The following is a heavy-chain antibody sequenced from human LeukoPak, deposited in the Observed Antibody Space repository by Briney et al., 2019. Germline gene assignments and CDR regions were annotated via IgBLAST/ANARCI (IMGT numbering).Heavy chain of an antibody. J-gene: IGHJ4*02. V-gene: IGHV1-2*02. D-gene: IGHD6-25*01. CDR2: INPKNGGT. CDR3: VVSIQAAAIPAFDS. Sequence: ASVKVSCKASGYNVDHNIHWVRQAPGQGHEFMGWINPKNGGTKYAQNFQGRVTMTRDASISTVYMELSSLGSDDTAVYYCVVSIQAAAIPAFDSWGQGTLVTVSS. CDR1: GYNVDHN.